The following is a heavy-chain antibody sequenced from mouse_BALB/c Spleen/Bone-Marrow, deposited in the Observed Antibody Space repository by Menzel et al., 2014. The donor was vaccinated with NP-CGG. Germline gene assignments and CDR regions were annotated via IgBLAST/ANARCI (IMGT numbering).Heavy chain of an antibody. D-gene: IGHD4-1*01. CDR3: AAGTRWYFDV. J-gene: IGHJ1*01. CDR1: GYTFTDYN. V-gene: IGHV1S29*02. CDR2: IYPYNGGT. Sequence: VQLQQSGPELVKPGASVKISCKASGYTFTDYNMHWLKQSHGKSLEWIGHIYPYNGGTGYNQTFTTKATLTVDKSSNTAYMELRSLTSEDSAVYYCAAGTRWYFDVWGAGTTVTVSS.